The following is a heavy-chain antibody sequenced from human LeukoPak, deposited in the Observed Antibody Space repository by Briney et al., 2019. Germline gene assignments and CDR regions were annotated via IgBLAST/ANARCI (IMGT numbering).Heavy chain of an antibody. V-gene: IGHV1-18*01. CDR1: GYTFTSYD. CDR3: ARDQYCSSTSCYPYYFDY. CDR2: ISAYNGNT. D-gene: IGHD2-2*01. Sequence: ASVKVSCKASGYTFTSYDINWVRQAPGQGLEWMGWISAYNGNTNYAQKFQGRVTMTTDTSTSTAYMELRSLRSDDTAVYYCARDQYCSSTSCYPYYFDYWGQGTLVTVSS. J-gene: IGHJ4*02.